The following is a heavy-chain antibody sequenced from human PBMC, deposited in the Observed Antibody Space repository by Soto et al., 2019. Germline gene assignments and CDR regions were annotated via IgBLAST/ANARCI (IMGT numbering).Heavy chain of an antibody. D-gene: IGHD5-12*01. CDR1: GDSISSYY. J-gene: IGHJ4*02. Sequence: QVQLQESGPGLVKPSETLSLTCTVSGDSISSYYWNWIRQPPGKGLEWIGYTYYSGSTDYNPSLKSQVTISVDKSKNQFPLKLTSVTAADTAVYYCARGRGYSGYDLGYWGQGTLVTVSS. CDR3: ARGRGYSGYDLGY. CDR2: TYYSGST. V-gene: IGHV4-59*01.